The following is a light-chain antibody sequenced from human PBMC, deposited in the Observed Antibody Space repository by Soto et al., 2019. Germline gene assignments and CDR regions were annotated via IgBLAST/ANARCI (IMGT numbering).Light chain of an antibody. CDR3: NSYRGSSPVYV. Sequence: QSALTQPASVSGSPGQSVTISCTGTNSDVGAYNYVSWYQQHPGQAPRLLIYDISNRPSGVSDRFSGSKSGNTASLTISGLQAEDEADYYCNSYRGSSPVYVFGTGTKLTVL. V-gene: IGLV2-14*03. CDR2: DIS. J-gene: IGLJ1*01. CDR1: NSDVGAYNY.